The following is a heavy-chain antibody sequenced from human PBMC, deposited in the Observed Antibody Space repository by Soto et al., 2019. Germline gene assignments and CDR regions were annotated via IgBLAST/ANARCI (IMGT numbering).Heavy chain of an antibody. CDR2: ISSSSSTI. D-gene: IGHD3-3*01. J-gene: IGHJ5*02. CDR1: VFTFISYS. Sequence: GWSLRLACASSVFTFISYSMKWVRQAPGKGLEWVSYISSSSSTIYYADSVKGRFTISRDNAKNSLYLQMNSLRDEDTAVYYCAREMSSTITIFGVVKNWFDPWGQGTLVTVSS. CDR3: AREMSSTITIFGVVKNWFDP. V-gene: IGHV3-48*02.